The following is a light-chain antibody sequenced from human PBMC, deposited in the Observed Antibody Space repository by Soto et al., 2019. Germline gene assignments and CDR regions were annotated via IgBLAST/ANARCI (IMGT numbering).Light chain of an antibody. V-gene: IGKV1-5*03. CDR3: QHYSSDRTT. J-gene: IGKJ1*01. CDR1: QSINKW. Sequence: DIQMTQSPSTQSASVGDRVTITCRPSQSINKWLAWYQQKPGKAPKLLIYEVSSLDSGVPSRFSGSGSGTEFTLTISSLQPDDFATYYCQHYSSDRTTFGQGTKVDI. CDR2: EVS.